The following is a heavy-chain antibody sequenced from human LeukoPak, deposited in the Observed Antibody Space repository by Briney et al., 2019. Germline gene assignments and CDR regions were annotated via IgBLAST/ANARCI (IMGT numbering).Heavy chain of an antibody. J-gene: IGHJ4*02. CDR1: GFTFSTYW. D-gene: IGHD5-24*01. V-gene: IGHV3-7*01. Sequence: PGGSLRLSCSASGFTFSTYWMSWVRQAPGKGLEWVANMRRDGNEIYYLDSVRGRFTISRDNAKNSLYLQMNSLRAEDTAVYYCAREKMARLPYFDSWAREPWTPSPQ. CDR3: AREKMARLPYFDS. CDR2: MRRDGNEI.